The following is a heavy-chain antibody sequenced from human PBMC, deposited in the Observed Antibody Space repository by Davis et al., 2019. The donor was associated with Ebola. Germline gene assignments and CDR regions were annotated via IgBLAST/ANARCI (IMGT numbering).Heavy chain of an antibody. V-gene: IGHV3-23*01. CDR1: GFTFSSHA. CDR3: AKKGDSSGYYYAPFDY. J-gene: IGHJ4*02. D-gene: IGHD3-22*01. CDR2: ISGSGGST. Sequence: GGSLRLSCAASGFTFSSHAMNWVRQAPGKGLEWVSGISGSGGSTDYADSVRGRFTISRDNSKNTLYLQMNSLRAEDTAVYYCAKKGDSSGYYYAPFDYWGQGTLVTVSS.